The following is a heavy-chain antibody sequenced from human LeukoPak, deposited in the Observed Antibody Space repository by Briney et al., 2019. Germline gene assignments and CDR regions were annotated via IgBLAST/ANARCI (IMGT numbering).Heavy chain of an antibody. Sequence: PSETLSLTCTVSGGSISSSSYYWGWIRQPPGKGLEWIGNIYHSGSTYYNPSLKSRVTISVDTSKNQFSLKLSSVTAADTAVYYCARDTHHYHTSDYHYWGQGTLVTVSS. CDR2: IYHSGST. CDR3: ARDTHHYHTSDYHY. CDR1: GGSISSSSYY. V-gene: IGHV4-39*07. D-gene: IGHD3-22*01. J-gene: IGHJ4*02.